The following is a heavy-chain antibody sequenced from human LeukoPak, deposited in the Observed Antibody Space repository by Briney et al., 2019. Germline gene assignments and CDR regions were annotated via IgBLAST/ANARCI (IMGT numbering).Heavy chain of an antibody. CDR1: GGSISSYY. Sequence: PSETLSLTCTVSGGSISSYYWSWIRQPPGKGLEWIGYIYYSGGTNYNPSLKSRVTISVDTSKNQFSLKLSSVTAADTAVYYCARDRTTGWNYDAFDIWGQGTMVTVSS. CDR3: ARDRTTGWNYDAFDI. D-gene: IGHD1-7*01. CDR2: IYYSGGT. J-gene: IGHJ3*02. V-gene: IGHV4-59*01.